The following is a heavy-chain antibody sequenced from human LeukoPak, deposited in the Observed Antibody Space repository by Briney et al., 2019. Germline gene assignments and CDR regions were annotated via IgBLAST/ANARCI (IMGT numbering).Heavy chain of an antibody. CDR1: GYSISSGYY. D-gene: IGHD3-3*01. CDR3: ARRRDYDFWSGYYTPSFDY. V-gene: IGHV4-38-2*01. CDR2: IYHSGST. J-gene: IGHJ4*02. Sequence: SETLSLTCAVSGYSISSGYYWGWIRQPPGKGLEWIGSIYHSGSTYYNPSLKSQVTISVDTSKNQFSLKLSSVTAADTAVYYCARRRDYDFWSGYYTPSFDYWGQGTLVTVSS.